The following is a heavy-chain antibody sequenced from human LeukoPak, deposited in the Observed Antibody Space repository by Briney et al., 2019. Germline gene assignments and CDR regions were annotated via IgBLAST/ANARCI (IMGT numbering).Heavy chain of an antibody. CDR2: ISSSSSTI. V-gene: IGHV3-48*01. CDR1: GFTFSSYS. D-gene: IGHD4-23*01. CDR3: AKSYGGKGFDY. J-gene: IGHJ4*02. Sequence: GGSLRLSCAASGFTFSSYSMNWVRQAPGKGLEWVSYISSSSSTIYYADSVKGRFTISRDNSKNTLYLQMNSLRAEDTAVYYCAKSYGGKGFDYWGQGTLVTVSS.